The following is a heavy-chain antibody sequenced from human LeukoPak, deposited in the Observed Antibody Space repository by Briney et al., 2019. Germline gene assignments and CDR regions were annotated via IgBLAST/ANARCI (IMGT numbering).Heavy chain of an antibody. CDR1: GGSMRSSDYY. CDR3: ARHVDGYSFALPRYYFDF. D-gene: IGHD5-18*01. Sequence: SETLSLTCSVSGGSMRSSDYYWAWIRQPPGKGLEWIGNVFYSGSAHYNPSLKSRVTISADKSKNQFSLALNSVTAADTGVYYCARHVDGYSFALPRYYFDFWGQGILVTVSS. CDR2: VFYSGSA. V-gene: IGHV4-39*01. J-gene: IGHJ4*02.